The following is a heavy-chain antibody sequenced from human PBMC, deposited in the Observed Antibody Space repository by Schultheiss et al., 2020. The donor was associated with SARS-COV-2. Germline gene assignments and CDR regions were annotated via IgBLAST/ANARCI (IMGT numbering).Heavy chain of an antibody. CDR1: GYTFTGYY. D-gene: IGHD5-24*01. Sequence: ASVKVSCKASGYTFTGYYMHWVRQAPGQGLEWMGWINPNSGGTNYAQKFQVWVTMTRDTSITTAYMELSSLRSDDTAIYYCARVRKWMATRGGWYFDIWGRGTLVTVSS. V-gene: IGHV1-2*04. CDR3: ARVRKWMATRGGWYFDI. J-gene: IGHJ2*01. CDR2: INPNSGGT.